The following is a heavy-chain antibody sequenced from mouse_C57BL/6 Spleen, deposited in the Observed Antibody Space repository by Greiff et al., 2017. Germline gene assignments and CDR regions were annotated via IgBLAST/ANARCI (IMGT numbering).Heavy chain of an antibody. J-gene: IGHJ1*03. CDR2: IYPGDGDT. CDR3: ARNYGSSHWYFDV. Sequence: QVHVKQSGPELVKPGASVKISCKASGYAFSSSWMNWVKQRPGKGLEWIGRIYPGDGDTNYNGKFKGKDTLTADKSSSTAYMQLSSLTSEDAAVYYCARNYGSSHWYFDVWGTGTTVTVSS. D-gene: IGHD1-1*01. V-gene: IGHV1-82*01. CDR1: GYAFSSSW.